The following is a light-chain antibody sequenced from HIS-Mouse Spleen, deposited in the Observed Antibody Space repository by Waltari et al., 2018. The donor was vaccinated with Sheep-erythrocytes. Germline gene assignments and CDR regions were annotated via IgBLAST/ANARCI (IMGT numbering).Light chain of an antibody. J-gene: IGKJ5*01. CDR3: QQRSNWPPIT. Sequence: EIVLTQSPATLSLSPGERATLPCRASQSFSSYLAWYQQKPGQAPRLRIYDASNRATGIPARFSGSGSGTDFTLTISSLEPEDFAVYYCQQRSNWPPITFGQGTRLEIK. CDR2: DAS. CDR1: QSFSSY. V-gene: IGKV3-11*01.